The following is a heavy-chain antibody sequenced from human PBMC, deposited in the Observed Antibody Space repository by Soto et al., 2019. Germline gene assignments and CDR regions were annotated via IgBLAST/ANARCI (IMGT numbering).Heavy chain of an antibody. CDR2: ISSVGSNV. D-gene: IGHD3-10*01. Sequence: QVQLVESGGGVVQPGRSLRLSCAASGFTFSSYGMHWVRQAPGKGLEWVASISSVGSNVYYGDSVKGRFTISRDNSKITLYLQMNSMRAEDTAVYYCAKDFTGPGSCEGYFDYWAQATLVTVSS. V-gene: IGHV3-30*18. CDR1: GFTFSSYG. J-gene: IGHJ4*02. CDR3: AKDFTGPGSCEGYFDY.